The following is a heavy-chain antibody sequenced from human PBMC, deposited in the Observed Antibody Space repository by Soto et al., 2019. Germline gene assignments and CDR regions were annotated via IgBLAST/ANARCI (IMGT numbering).Heavy chain of an antibody. D-gene: IGHD6-19*01. CDR2: IIYSGDI. V-gene: IGHV4-59*01. J-gene: IGHJ4*02. CDR3: AGGGYSSGWNPYFDY. CDR1: GVSISGYY. Sequence: SETLSLTCSVSGVSISGYYCSWFRQPPGKGLEWIGSIIYSGDIIYNPSLQSRLTLFVDTSKNQFSLKLSSVTAADTAVYYCAGGGYSSGWNPYFDYWGQGTLVTVSS.